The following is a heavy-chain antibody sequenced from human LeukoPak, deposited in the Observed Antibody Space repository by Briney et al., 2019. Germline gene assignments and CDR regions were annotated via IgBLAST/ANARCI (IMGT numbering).Heavy chain of an antibody. Sequence: GGSLRLSCAASGFTFSGSAMHWVRQASGKGLEWVGRIRSKANSYATAYAASVKGRFTISRDDSKNTAYLQMNSLKTEDTAVYLCARATGRVVRGITWRYFDCWGQGTLVTVSS. CDR3: ARATGRVVRGITWRYFDC. CDR2: IRSKANSYAT. V-gene: IGHV3-73*01. CDR1: GFTFSGSA. J-gene: IGHJ4*02. D-gene: IGHD3-10*01.